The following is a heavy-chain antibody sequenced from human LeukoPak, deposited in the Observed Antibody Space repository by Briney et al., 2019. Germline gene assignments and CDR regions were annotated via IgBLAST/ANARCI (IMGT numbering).Heavy chain of an antibody. CDR2: THYSGST. CDR3: ARAPDYYDSSGYYYSFDY. J-gene: IGHJ4*02. V-gene: IGHV4-31*03. CDR1: GGSISSSSYY. Sequence: SSETLSLTCTVSGGSISSSSYYWGWIRQPPGKGLEWIGYTHYSGSTYYNPSFKSRVTISVDTSKNKFSLKLSSVTAADTAVYYCARAPDYYDSSGYYYSFDYWGQGTQVTVSS. D-gene: IGHD3-22*01.